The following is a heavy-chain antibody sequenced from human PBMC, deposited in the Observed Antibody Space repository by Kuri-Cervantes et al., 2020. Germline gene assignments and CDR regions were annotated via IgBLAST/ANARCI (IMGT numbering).Heavy chain of an antibody. CDR1: GFTFSTFA. CDR2: IGGSGGNT. Sequence: GGFLRLSFAASGFTFSTFAMSWVRQAPGKGLEWVSAIGGSGGNTYYADSVKGRFPISRDNSKNTLYLQMNSLRAEDTDVYYCAKGQIYVSGLNWFDHWGQGTLVTVSS. V-gene: IGHV3-23*01. J-gene: IGHJ5*02. D-gene: IGHD3-10*01. CDR3: AKGQIYVSGLNWFDH.